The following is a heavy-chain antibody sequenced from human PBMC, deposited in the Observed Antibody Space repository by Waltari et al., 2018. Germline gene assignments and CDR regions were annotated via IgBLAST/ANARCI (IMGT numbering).Heavy chain of an antibody. J-gene: IGHJ4*02. Sequence: QVQLQESGPGLVKPSETLSLTCAVSGASISGTYWLTWIRQTPGKGLEFIGYISGSSGGSYYNPSLKSRVTISTDTSKNQFSLKLSSMTAADTAVYYCARGGNPLFDYWGQGVLVTVSS. CDR3: ARGGNPLFDY. CDR1: GASISGTYW. V-gene: IGHV4-28*03. CDR2: ISGSSGGS.